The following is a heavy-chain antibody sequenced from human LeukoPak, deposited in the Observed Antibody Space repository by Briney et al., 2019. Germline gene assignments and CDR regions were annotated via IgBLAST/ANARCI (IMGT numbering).Heavy chain of an antibody. Sequence: GGSLRLSCAASGFTVSSNYMSWVRQAPGKGLEWVSVIYSGGSTYYADSVKGRFTISRDNSKNTLHLQMNSLRAEDTAVYYCARDAGGYDGGYFDYWGQGTLVTVSS. CDR3: ARDAGGYDGGYFDY. CDR2: IYSGGST. D-gene: IGHD5-12*01. V-gene: IGHV3-66*01. CDR1: GFTVSSNY. J-gene: IGHJ4*02.